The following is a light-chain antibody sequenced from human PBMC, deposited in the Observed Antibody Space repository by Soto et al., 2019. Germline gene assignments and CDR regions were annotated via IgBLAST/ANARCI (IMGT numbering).Light chain of an antibody. CDR3: QQYDSSLWT. Sequence: EIVLTQSPGTLSLSPGERATLSCMASQTITSYYLAWYQQKPGQAPRLLIYAASNRATGIPDRFSGSGSGTEFTLTISGLEPEDFAVYYCQQYDSSLWTFGQGTKVEIK. V-gene: IGKV3-20*01. CDR1: QTITSYY. J-gene: IGKJ1*01. CDR2: AAS.